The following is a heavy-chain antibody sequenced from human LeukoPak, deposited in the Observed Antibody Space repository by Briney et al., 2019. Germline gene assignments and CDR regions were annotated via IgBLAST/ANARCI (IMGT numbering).Heavy chain of an antibody. J-gene: IGHJ4*02. CDR3: ASYSNGSGSYYY. CDR2: ISSSGSTI. V-gene: IGHV3-48*04. Sequence: GGSLRLSCAASGFTFSSYSMNWVRQAPGKGLEWVSYISSSGSTIYYADSVKGRFTISRDNAKNSLYLQMNSLRAEDTAVYYCASYSNGSGSYYYWGQGTLVTVSS. CDR1: GFTFSSYS. D-gene: IGHD3-10*01.